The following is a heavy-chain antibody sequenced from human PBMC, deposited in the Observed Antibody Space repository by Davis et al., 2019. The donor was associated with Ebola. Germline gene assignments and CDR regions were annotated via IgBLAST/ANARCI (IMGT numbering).Heavy chain of an antibody. J-gene: IGHJ4*02. CDR3: ARGWTRTGFDV. D-gene: IGHD6-19*01. V-gene: IGHV6-1*01. CDR2: TYYTSNWIT. CDR1: GDSVSRKGTA. Sequence: HSQTLSLTCAVSGDSVSRKGTAWNWIRQSPSRGLELLGRTYYTSNWITDYAESVKSRISINPDTSENQFSLQLNSVTPEDTAVYYCARGWTRTGFDVWGQGIQVTVSS.